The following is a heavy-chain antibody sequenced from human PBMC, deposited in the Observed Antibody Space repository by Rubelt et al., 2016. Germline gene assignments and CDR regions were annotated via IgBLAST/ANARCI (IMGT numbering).Heavy chain of an antibody. CDR3: ASPTGELTYYDFWSGYYGDYYYGMDV. D-gene: IGHD3-3*01. CDR2: GSGGST. J-gene: IGHJ6*02. V-gene: IGHV3-23*01. Sequence: GSGGSTYYADSVKGRFTISRDNSKNTLYLQMNSLRAEDTAVYYCASPTGELTYYDFWSGYYGDYYYGMDVWGQGTTVTVSS.